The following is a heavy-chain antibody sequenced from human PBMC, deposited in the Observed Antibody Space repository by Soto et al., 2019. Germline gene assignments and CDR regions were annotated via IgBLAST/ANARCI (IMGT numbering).Heavy chain of an antibody. J-gene: IGHJ3*02. CDR2: ISYDGRNK. D-gene: IGHD3-3*01. V-gene: IGHV3-30*18. Sequence: PWGSLRLSCAASGFTVVNYGIRFFRHAAWKWREWVAVISYDGRNKYYADSVKGRFTISRDNSRNTLYLQMNSLRAEDTAVYYCAKAYYDFWNGPSRRSAFDIWGQGTMVTVSS. CDR1: GFTVVNYG. CDR3: AKAYYDFWNGPSRRSAFDI.